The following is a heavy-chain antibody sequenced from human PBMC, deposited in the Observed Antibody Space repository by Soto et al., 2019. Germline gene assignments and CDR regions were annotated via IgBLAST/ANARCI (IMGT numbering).Heavy chain of an antibody. D-gene: IGHD5-18*01. CDR3: ARCVAVQLSDQDYYYYYGMDV. V-gene: IGHV1-69*12. Sequence: QVQLVQSGAEVKKPGSSVKVSCKASGGTFSSYAISWVRQAPGQGLEWMGGIIPIFGTANYAQKFQGRVTITAVDSTSTAYMELSSLRSEDTAVYYCARCVAVQLSDQDYYYYYGMDVWGQGTTVTVSS. J-gene: IGHJ6*02. CDR2: IIPIFGTA. CDR1: GGTFSSYA.